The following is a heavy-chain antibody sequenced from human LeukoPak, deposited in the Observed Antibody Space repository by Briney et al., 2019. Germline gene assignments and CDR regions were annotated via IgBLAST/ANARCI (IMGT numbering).Heavy chain of an antibody. D-gene: IGHD3-10*01. V-gene: IGHV3-48*03. CDR1: GFIFSSYE. CDR3: ARDPTYYYGSGTYSHYYGMDV. Sequence: GGSLRLSCAASGFIFSSYEMNWVRQAPGKGLEWVSYISSSASTIHYADSVKGRFTVSRDNAKNSLYLQMNRLRAEDTAVYYCARDPTYYYGSGTYSHYYGMDVWGQGTTVTVSS. J-gene: IGHJ6*02. CDR2: ISSSASTI.